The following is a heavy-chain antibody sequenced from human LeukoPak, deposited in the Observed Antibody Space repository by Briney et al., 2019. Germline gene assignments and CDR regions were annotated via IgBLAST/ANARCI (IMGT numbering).Heavy chain of an antibody. V-gene: IGHV4-59*01. CDR3: ARYYCAGVCYYFQH. J-gene: IGHJ1*01. D-gene: IGHD2-21*02. CDR2: VYYNGST. Sequence: SETLSLTCTVSGGSISSYYWSWIRQPPGKGLEWIGYVYYNGSTNYNPSLKSRVTISVDTSKNQFSLKLSSVTAADTAVYYCARYYCAGVCYYFQHWGQGTLVTVSS. CDR1: GGSISSYY.